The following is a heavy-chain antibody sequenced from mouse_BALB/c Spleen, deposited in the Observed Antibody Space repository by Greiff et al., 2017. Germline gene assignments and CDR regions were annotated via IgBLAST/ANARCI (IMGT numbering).Heavy chain of an antibody. D-gene: IGHD2-1*01. CDR3: AREGMCKRGYGNYGYARDY. Sequence: EVNVVESGGGLVKPGGSLKRSCAASGLTFSSYAMSWVRPTPEKRLEWVASISSGGSTYYPDSVKGRFTISRDNARNILYLQMSSLRSEDTAMYYGAREGMCKRGYGNYGYARDYWGQGTSVTVSS. V-gene: IGHV5-6-5*01. CDR2: ISSGGST. CDR1: GLTFSSYA. J-gene: IGHJ4*01.